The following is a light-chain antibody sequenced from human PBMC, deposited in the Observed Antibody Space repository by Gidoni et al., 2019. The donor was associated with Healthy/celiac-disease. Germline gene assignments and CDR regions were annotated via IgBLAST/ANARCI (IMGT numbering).Light chain of an antibody. CDR2: WAS. V-gene: IGKV4-1*01. CDR1: QSVLYSSNNKNY. CDR3: QQYYSTSWT. Sequence: DIVMTQSPDSLAVSLGERATINCKSSQSVLYSSNNKNYLAWYHQKPGQPPKLLIYWASTRESGVHDRFSGSGSGTDFTLTISSLQAADVAVYYCQQYYSTSWTFGQGTKVEIK. J-gene: IGKJ1*01.